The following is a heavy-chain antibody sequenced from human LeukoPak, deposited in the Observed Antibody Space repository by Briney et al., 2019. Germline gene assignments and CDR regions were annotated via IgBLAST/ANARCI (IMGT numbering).Heavy chain of an antibody. Sequence: SETLSLTCNVSGDYITTTNYYWAWIRQPPGKGLEWIVSVFYSGTTYYNPSLKSRVTISMDTSRKQISLRLTSVTATDTAIYYCARRSRLYRHETTGYHDSWGQGTLVTVSS. CDR3: ARRSRLYRHETTGYHDS. D-gene: IGHD3-9*01. CDR2: VFYSGTT. V-gene: IGHV4-39*01. CDR1: GDYITTTNYY. J-gene: IGHJ4*02.